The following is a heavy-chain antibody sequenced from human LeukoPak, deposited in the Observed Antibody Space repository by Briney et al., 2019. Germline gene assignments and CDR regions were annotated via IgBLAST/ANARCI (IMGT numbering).Heavy chain of an antibody. CDR1: GGTFSSYA. V-gene: IGHV1-69*13. J-gene: IGHJ4*02. D-gene: IGHD5-24*01. CDR2: IIPIFGTA. CDR3: ARGFGDGYNIDY. Sequence: VKVSCKASGGTFSSYAISWVRQAPGQGLEWMGGIIPIFGTANCAQKFQGRVTITADESTSTAYMELSSLRSEDTAVYYCARGFGDGYNIDYWGQGTLVTVSS.